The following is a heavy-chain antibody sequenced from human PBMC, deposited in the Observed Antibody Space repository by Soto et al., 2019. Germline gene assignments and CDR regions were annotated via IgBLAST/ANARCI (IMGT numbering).Heavy chain of an antibody. J-gene: IGHJ4*02. Sequence: QVQLQESGPGLVKPSETLSLNCTVSGDSITKNYWIWIRQPAGKGLEWIGHIASSGSTNYNPSIMGRVTMSIDTSKNQFSLKVTSVTAADTAVYYCVRGLGGHDQVVEHWGQGTLVSVAS. CDR2: IASSGST. CDR1: GDSITKNY. D-gene: IGHD3-16*01. CDR3: VRGLGGHDQVVEH. V-gene: IGHV4-4*07.